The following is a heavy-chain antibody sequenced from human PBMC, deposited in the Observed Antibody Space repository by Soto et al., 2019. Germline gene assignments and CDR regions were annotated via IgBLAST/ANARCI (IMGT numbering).Heavy chain of an antibody. V-gene: IGHV2-5*02. CDR2: IYWDDDM. CDR1: GFSLSTSGVG. CDR3: ARFGDYSGNWFDP. J-gene: IGHJ5*02. D-gene: IGHD4-17*01. Sequence: QITLKESGPSLVKPTQTLTLTCTFSGFSLSTSGVGVGWIRQPPGKALEWLALIYWDDDMRYRPSLKSRLTITNDNSKNHVVLTMNNMDPVDTATYYCARFGDYSGNWFDPWGQGTLVTVSS.